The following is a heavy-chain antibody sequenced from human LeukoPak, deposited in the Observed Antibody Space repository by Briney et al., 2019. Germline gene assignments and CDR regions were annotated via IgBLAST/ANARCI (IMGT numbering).Heavy chain of an antibody. D-gene: IGHD3-10*01. CDR1: GGSISSSSYY. J-gene: IGHJ6*03. CDR3: ARAVTYYYGSGIPEGDYYYYYMDV. V-gene: IGHV4-39*01. CDR2: IYYSGST. Sequence: PSETLSLTCTVSGGSISSSSYYWGWIRQPPGKGLEWIGSIYYSGSTYYNPSLKSRVTISVDTSKNQFSLKLSSVTAADTAVYYCARAVTYYYGSGIPEGDYYYYYMDVWGKGTTVTISS.